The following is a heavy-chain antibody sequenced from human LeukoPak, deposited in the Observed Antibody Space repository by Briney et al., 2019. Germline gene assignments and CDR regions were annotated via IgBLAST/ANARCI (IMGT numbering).Heavy chain of an antibody. CDR1: GFTFSNAW. CDR2: IKSKTDSGTT. CDR3: TTGHYFDY. J-gene: IGHJ4*02. V-gene: IGHV3-15*01. Sequence: PGGSLRLSCAASGFTFSNAWMSWVRQAPGKGLEWVGRIKSKTDSGTTDYAAPVKGRFTISRDDSKNTLYLQVNSLKTEDTAVYYCTTGHYFDYWAREPWSPSPQ.